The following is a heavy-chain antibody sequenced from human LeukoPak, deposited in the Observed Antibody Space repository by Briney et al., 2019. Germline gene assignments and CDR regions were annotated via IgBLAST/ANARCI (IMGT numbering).Heavy chain of an antibody. D-gene: IGHD2-21*01. J-gene: IGHJ4*02. CDR3: AKGLVFDY. CDR2: INHSGST. Sequence: SETLSLTCAVYGGSFSGYYWSWIRQPPGKGLEWIGEINHSGSTNYNPSLKSRVTISVDTSKNQFPLKLSSVTAADTAVYYCAKGLVFDYWGQGTLVTVSS. V-gene: IGHV4-34*01. CDR1: GGSFSGYY.